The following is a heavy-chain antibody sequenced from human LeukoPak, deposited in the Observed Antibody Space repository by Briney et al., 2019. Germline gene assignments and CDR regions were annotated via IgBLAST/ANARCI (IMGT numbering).Heavy chain of an antibody. CDR1: GFTFSSYA. CDR2: ISYDGSNK. Sequence: GGSLRLSCAASGFTFSSYAMHWVRQAPGKGLEWVAVISYDGSNKYYADSVKGRFTISRDNSKNTLYLQMNSLRAEDTAVYYCARENDYGYYFDYWGQGTLVTVSS. D-gene: IGHD4-17*01. CDR3: ARENDYGYYFDY. V-gene: IGHV3-30*04. J-gene: IGHJ4*02.